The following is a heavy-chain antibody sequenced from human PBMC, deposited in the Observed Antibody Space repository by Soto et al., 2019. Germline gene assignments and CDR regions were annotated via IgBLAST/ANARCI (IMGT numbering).Heavy chain of an antibody. J-gene: IGHJ2*01. V-gene: IGHV3-23*01. CDR1: GFIFSNYA. CDR3: AIESAPGHWYFDL. CDR2: ISRSGVDT. Sequence: EVQVLQSGGGLVQPGGSLRLSCAASGFIFSNYAMSWVRQAPGKGLEWVSTISRSGVDTFYADSVKGRFTISKDNSKNTLYLQMNSLRAEDTAIYYCAIESAPGHWYFDLWGRGTLVTVSS.